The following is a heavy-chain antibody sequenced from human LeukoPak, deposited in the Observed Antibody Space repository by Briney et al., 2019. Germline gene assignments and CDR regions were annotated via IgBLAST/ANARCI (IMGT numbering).Heavy chain of an antibody. J-gene: IGHJ5*02. D-gene: IGHD1-1*01. CDR2: ISAYNGNT. V-gene: IGHV1-18*01. CDR1: GYTFTSYG. CDR3: ARDDRSNTWSCFDP. Sequence: GASVKVSCKASGYTFTSYGISWVRQAPGQGLEWMGWISAYNGNTQYAQKLQGRVTMTTDTSTSTAYMELRSLRSDDTAVYYCARDDRSNTWSCFDPWGQGTLVTVSS.